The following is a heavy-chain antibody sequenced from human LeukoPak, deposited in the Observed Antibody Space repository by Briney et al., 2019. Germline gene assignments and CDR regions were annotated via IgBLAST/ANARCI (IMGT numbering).Heavy chain of an antibody. CDR2: ISGSGGST. J-gene: IGHJ4*02. D-gene: IGHD6-19*01. CDR3: ARVSTTVAGSDYLDY. V-gene: IGHV3-23*01. Sequence: GGSLRLSCAASGFTFSSYAMSWVRQAPGKGLEWVSAISGSGGSTYYADSVKGRFTISRDNSKNTLYLQMNSLKTEDTAVYYCARVSTTVAGSDYLDYWGQGTQVTISS. CDR1: GFTFSSYA.